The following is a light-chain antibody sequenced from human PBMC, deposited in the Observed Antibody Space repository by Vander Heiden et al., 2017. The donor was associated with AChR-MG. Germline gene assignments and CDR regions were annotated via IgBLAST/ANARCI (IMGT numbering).Light chain of an antibody. V-gene: IGKV1-39*01. CDR1: QTINTF. J-gene: IGKJ1*01. Sequence: DIQLTQSPPSLSASEGDRVTITCRASQTINTFLNWFQQRPGRAPKLLIYGGSNLQSGVPLRFSGTGSGTDFTLTISSLQPEDFATYYCQQTYNFPRVFGQGTKVELK. CDR2: GGS. CDR3: QQTYNFPRV.